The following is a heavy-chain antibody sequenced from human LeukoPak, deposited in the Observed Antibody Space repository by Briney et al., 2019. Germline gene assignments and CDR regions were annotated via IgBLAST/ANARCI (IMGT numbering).Heavy chain of an antibody. CDR3: ASMTTVTTWYYYYYMDV. CDR1: GGTFSSYA. D-gene: IGHD4-17*01. J-gene: IGHJ6*03. Sequence: SVKVSCKASGGTFSSYAISWVRQAPGQGLEWMGGIIPIFGTANYAQKFQGRVTITADKSTSTAYMELSSLRSEDTAVYYCASMTTVTTWYYYYYMDVWGKGTTVTVSS. CDR2: IIPIFGTA. V-gene: IGHV1-69*06.